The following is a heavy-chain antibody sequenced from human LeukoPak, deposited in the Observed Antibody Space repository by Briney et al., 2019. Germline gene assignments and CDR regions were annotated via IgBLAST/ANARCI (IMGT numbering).Heavy chain of an antibody. Sequence: ASVKVSCKASGYTFTGYYMHWVRQAPGQGLEWMGWTNPNSGGTNYAQKFQGRVTMTRDASISTAYMELSRLRSDDAAVYYCARVRGYPVRGFDYWGQGTLVTVSS. CDR2: TNPNSGGT. CDR1: GYTFTGYY. CDR3: ARVRGYPVRGFDY. V-gene: IGHV1-2*02. J-gene: IGHJ4*02. D-gene: IGHD6-13*01.